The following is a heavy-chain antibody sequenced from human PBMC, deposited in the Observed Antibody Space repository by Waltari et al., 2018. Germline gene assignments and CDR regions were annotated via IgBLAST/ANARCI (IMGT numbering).Heavy chain of an antibody. CDR3: AREYDEKVVMDH. V-gene: IGHV1-2*02. CDR2: INLNSGGT. J-gene: IGHJ4*02. D-gene: IGHD2-21*01. Sequence: QVQLVQSGAEVKKPGASVKVSCKASGYTFTGSYMHWVRQAPGQGLEWMGRINLNSGGTNYAQKFQGRGTMTRDTSISTAYMELSRRRADDTAVYYCAREYDEKVVMDHWGQGTLVTVSS. CDR1: GYTFTGSY.